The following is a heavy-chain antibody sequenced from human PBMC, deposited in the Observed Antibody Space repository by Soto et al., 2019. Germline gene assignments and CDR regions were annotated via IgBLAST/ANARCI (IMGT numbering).Heavy chain of an antibody. D-gene: IGHD3-16*01. V-gene: IGHV1-8*01. CDR1: GYTFTSYD. CDR3: ARVWGGGTGY. Sequence: QVQLVQSGAEVKKPGASVKVSCKASGYTFTSYDINWVRQATGQGLEWMGWMHPNSGDTGYAQKFQGRVTMTRDTSTRTAYLELSSLRSDDTAVYYCARVWGGGTGYWGQGTLVTVSS. CDR2: MHPNSGDT. J-gene: IGHJ4*02.